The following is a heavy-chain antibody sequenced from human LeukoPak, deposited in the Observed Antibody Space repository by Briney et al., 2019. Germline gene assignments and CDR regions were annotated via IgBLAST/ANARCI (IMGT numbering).Heavy chain of an antibody. Sequence: GGSLRLSCAASGFTFSRYWMSWVRQAPGKGLEWVAMMKQDGSEKYYVDSVKGRFTISRDNARNSVYLQMNSLRAEDTAVYYCARDRSSASCYADYWGQGTLVTVSS. CDR3: ARDRSSASCYADY. CDR1: GFTFSRYW. V-gene: IGHV3-7*04. J-gene: IGHJ4*02. D-gene: IGHD2-2*01. CDR2: MKQDGSEK.